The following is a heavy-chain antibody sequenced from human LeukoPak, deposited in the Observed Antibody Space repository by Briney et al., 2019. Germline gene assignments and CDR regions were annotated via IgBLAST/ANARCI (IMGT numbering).Heavy chain of an antibody. J-gene: IGHJ4*02. D-gene: IGHD3-10*01. Sequence: SETLSLTCTVSGASISSFYWSWIRQPPGKGLEWIGYIYYSGSTNYNPSLKSRVTISVHTSKNQFSLKLSSVTAADTAVYYCARVPYYYGSGSPNDYWGQGTLVTVSS. CDR3: ARVPYYYGSGSPNDY. CDR2: IYYSGST. V-gene: IGHV4-59*01. CDR1: GASISSFY.